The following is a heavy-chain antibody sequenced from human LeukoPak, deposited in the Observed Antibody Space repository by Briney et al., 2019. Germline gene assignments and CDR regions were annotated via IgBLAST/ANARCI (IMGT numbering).Heavy chain of an antibody. CDR2: IYTSGST. D-gene: IGHD3-22*01. J-gene: IGHJ3*02. V-gene: IGHV4-61*02. Sequence: SQTLSLTCTVSGDSVSSGSYYWSWIGQPAGKGLEWIGLIYTSGSTNYNPSLKSRVTISVDTSKNQFSLKLSSVTAADTAVYYCARVRYDSSGYRAFDIWGQGTMVTVSS. CDR3: ARVRYDSSGYRAFDI. CDR1: GDSVSSGSYY.